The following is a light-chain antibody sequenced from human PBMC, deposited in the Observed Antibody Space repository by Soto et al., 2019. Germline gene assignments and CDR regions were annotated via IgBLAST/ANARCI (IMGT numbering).Light chain of an antibody. CDR3: QQYGSSPRT. CDR2: GIS. V-gene: IGKV3-20*01. CDR1: QTVSDNY. J-gene: IGKJ1*01. Sequence: EIVLTQSPGILSLSPGERATLSCRASQTVSDNYFAWYQQKPGQAPRLPIFGISLRAPGIPDRFSGSGSGTDFTLTISRLEPEDFAVYYCQQYGSSPRTFGQGTKVDIK.